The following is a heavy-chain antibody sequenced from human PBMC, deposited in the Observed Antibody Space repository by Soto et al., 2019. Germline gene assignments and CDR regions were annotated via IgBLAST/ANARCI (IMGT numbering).Heavy chain of an antibody. CDR1: GFTFSSYA. D-gene: IGHD6-13*01. CDR2: ISGSGGST. J-gene: IGHJ4*02. V-gene: IGHV3-23*01. CDR3: AKDGFASSSWYEQVDY. Sequence: PGGSLRLSCAASGFTFSSYAMSWVRQAPGKGLEWVSAISGSGGSTYYADSVKGRFTISRDNSKSTLYLQMNSLRAEDTAVYYCAKDGFASSSWYEQVDYWGQGTLVTVSS.